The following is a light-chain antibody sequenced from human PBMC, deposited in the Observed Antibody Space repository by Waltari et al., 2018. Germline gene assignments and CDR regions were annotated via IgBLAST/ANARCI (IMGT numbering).Light chain of an antibody. J-gene: IGKJ5*01. V-gene: IGKV1-39*01. CDR3: QQSWHLPPT. CDR1: KDIKIY. CDR2: GTF. Sequence: DVQMTQSPSSLSASLGDRVTMTCRPSKDIKIYLDWYQTKPGKAPNLLIYGTFTLQSGVPSRFSGSASGTNFTLTIDSLQPEDFATYYCQQSWHLPPTFGQGTRLDIK.